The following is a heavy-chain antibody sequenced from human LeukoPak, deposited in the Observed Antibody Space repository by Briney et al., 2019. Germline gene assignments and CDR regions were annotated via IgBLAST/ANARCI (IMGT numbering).Heavy chain of an antibody. D-gene: IGHD4-17*01. CDR2: ISSSSSYI. Sequence: PGGSLRLSCAASGFTFSSCSMNWVRQAPGKGLEWVSSISSSSSYIYYADSVKGRFTISRDNAKNSLYLQMNSLRAEDTAVYYCARGATTVTLYYFDYWGQGTLVTVSS. J-gene: IGHJ4*02. CDR3: ARGATTVTLYYFDY. V-gene: IGHV3-21*01. CDR1: GFTFSSCS.